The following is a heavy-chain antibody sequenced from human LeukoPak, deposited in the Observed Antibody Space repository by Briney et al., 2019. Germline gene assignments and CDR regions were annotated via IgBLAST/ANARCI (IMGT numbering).Heavy chain of an antibody. V-gene: IGHV4-34*01. CDR1: GGSFSGYY. D-gene: IGHD6-13*01. Sequence: SETLSLTCAVVGGSFSGYYWSWIGQPPGKGLDWSGEIIHSGSTNDNPSLKSRVTISVDTSKTQFSLKLSSVTAADTAVYSCARGTAAAAGRACFDYWGQGTLVTASS. CDR2: IIHSGST. J-gene: IGHJ4*02. CDR3: ARGTAAAAGRACFDY.